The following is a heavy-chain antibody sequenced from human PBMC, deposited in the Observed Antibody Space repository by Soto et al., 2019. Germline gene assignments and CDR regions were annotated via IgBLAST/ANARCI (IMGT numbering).Heavy chain of an antibody. CDR3: VRAFCTNGVCYYFFDY. D-gene: IGHD2-8*01. V-gene: IGHV3-33*01. CDR1: GFTFGTYA. CDR2: IYYDGSNR. Sequence: GGSLRLSCAASGFTFGTYAMHWVRQAPGKGLEWVAVIYYDGSNRYYGDAVKGRFTISRDNSKSTLYLQMCSLRAEDTAVYYCVRAFCTNGVCYYFFDYWGHGSLVTVSS. J-gene: IGHJ4*01.